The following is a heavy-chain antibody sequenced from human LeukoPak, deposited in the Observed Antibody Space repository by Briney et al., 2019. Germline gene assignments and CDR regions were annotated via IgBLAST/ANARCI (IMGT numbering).Heavy chain of an antibody. Sequence: QPGGSLRLPCAASGFTFSSYEMNWVRQAPGKGLEWVSYISSGGTTIFYADSVKGRFTISRDNAKNSLYLQMNSLRAEDTAVYYCARDHDSSGFDAFDIWGQGTMVTVSS. D-gene: IGHD3-22*01. CDR3: ARDHDSSGFDAFDI. CDR1: GFTFSSYE. CDR2: ISSGGTTI. V-gene: IGHV3-48*03. J-gene: IGHJ3*02.